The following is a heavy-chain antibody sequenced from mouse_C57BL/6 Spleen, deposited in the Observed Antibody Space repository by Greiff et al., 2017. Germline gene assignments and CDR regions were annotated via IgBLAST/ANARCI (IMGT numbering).Heavy chain of an antibody. Sequence: QVQLKQSGAELVKPGASVKISCKASGYAFSSYWMNWVKQRPGKGLEWIGQIYPGDGDTNYNGKFKGKATLTADKSSSTAYMQLSSLTSEDSAVYFCASYGLGDGGYYFDDWGQGTTLTVSS. CDR3: ASYGLGDGGYYFDD. CDR1: GYAFSSYW. CDR2: IYPGDGDT. D-gene: IGHD3-1*01. J-gene: IGHJ2*01. V-gene: IGHV1-80*01.